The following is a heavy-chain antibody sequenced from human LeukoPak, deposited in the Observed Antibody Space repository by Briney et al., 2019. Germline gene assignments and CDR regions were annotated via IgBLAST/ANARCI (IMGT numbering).Heavy chain of an antibody. D-gene: IGHD6-19*01. V-gene: IGHV3-23*05. J-gene: IGHJ5*02. CDR3: AKPPHGSGWYTDNWFDP. Sequence: PGGSLRLSCVASGFNFSSFAMSWVRQAPGRGLEWVSAITSSGSTDYTYYAASVKGRFTISRDNSKNTLYLEMNSLRAEDTAVYYCAKPPHGSGWYTDNWFDPWGQGTRVTVSS. CDR1: GFNFSSFA. CDR2: ITSSGSTDYT.